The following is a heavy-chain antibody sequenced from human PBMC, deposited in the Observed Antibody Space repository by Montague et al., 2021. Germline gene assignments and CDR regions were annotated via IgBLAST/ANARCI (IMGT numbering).Heavy chain of an antibody. CDR1: GFIFSDCE. CDR2: ISETGGTR. Sequence: FLRLSCAGSGFIFSDCEMNWVRQAPGKGLEWVAFISETGGTRFYADSVKGRFTISRDDAKNSLYLQMTSLRVDDTAVYYCARDPAATSTGLEDWGQGTLVTVSP. D-gene: IGHD2-15*01. V-gene: IGHV3-48*03. J-gene: IGHJ4*02. CDR3: ARDPAATSTGLED.